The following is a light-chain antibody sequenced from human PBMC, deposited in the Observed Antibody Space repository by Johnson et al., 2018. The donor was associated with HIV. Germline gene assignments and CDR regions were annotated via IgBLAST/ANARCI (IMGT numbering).Light chain of an antibody. CDR3: GTWDSSLRTYHG. J-gene: IGLJ1*01. CDR2: ENT. CDR1: SSNIGNKY. V-gene: IGLV1-51*02. Sequence: QSVLTQPPSVSAAPGQKVTISCSGSSSNIGNKYVSWYQQLPGTAPKLLIYENTKRPSGIPDRFSGSKSGTSATLAITGLHTGDAADYYCGTWDSSLRTYHGFGTGTKVTVL.